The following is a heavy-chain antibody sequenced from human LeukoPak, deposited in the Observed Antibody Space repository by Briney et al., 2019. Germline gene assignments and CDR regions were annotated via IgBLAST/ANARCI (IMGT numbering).Heavy chain of an antibody. D-gene: IGHD3-10*01. CDR3: ARGSGGSGKGFDP. CDR2: ISGSGGST. J-gene: IGHJ5*02. V-gene: IGHV3-23*01. CDR1: GFTFSSYA. Sequence: PGGSLRLSCAASGFTFSSYAMSWVRQAPGKGLEWVSAISGSGGSTYYADSVKGRFTISRDNAKNSLYLQMNSLRAEDTALYYCARGSGGSGKGFDPWGQGTLVTVSS.